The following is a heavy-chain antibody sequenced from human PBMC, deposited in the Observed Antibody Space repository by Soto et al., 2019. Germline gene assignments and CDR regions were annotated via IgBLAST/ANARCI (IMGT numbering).Heavy chain of an antibody. D-gene: IGHD4-4*01. J-gene: IGHJ6*02. Sequence: QVQLVQSGAEVKKPGSSVKVSCKASGGTFSSYAISWVRQAPGQGLEWMGGIIPIFGTAYYAQKFQGRVTITADETTSTADMELSSLRSEDTAVYYCARYTVTGRAGYYYYGMDVWGQGTTVTVSS. V-gene: IGHV1-69*12. CDR1: GGTFSSYA. CDR2: IIPIFGTA. CDR3: ARYTVTGRAGYYYYGMDV.